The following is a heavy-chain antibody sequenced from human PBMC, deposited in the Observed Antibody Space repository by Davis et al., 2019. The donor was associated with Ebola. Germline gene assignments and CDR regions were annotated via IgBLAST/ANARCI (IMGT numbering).Heavy chain of an antibody. D-gene: IGHD4-11*01. CDR3: ARDSDDYSFDY. CDR2: ISSDGSTK. Sequence: GGSLRLSCAASGFIFSTYGMHWVRQAPGKGLDWVAVISSDGSTKYYADSVKGRFTISRDNSRNTLYLQMNSLRPEDTAVYYCARDSDDYSFDYWGQGTLVTVSS. CDR1: GFIFSTYG. J-gene: IGHJ4*02. V-gene: IGHV3-30*03.